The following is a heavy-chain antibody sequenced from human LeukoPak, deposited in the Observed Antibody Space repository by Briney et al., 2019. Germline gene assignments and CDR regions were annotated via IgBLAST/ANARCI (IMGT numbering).Heavy chain of an antibody. V-gene: IGHV1-2*02. J-gene: IGHJ6*02. CDR1: GYTFTGYY. CDR3: ARDRAGEDIVVVVAATTSYYYYYGMDV. CDR2: INPNSGGT. D-gene: IGHD2-15*01. Sequence: ASVNVSCKASGYTFTGYYMHWVRQAPGQGLEWMGWINPNSGGTKYAQKCQGRVTMTRDTYISTAYMELSRLRSDDTAVYYCARDRAGEDIVVVVAATTSYYYYYGMDVWGQGTTVTVSS.